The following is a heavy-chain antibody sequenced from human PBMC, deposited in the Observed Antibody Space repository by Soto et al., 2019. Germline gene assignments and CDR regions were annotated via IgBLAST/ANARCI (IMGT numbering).Heavy chain of an antibody. CDR2: IWYDGSNK. J-gene: IGHJ4*02. CDR1: GFTFSSYG. Sequence: PGGSLRLSCAASGFTFSSYGIHWVRQAPGKGLEWVAVIWYDGSNKYYADSVKGRFTISRDNSKNTLYLQMNSLRAEDTAVYDCSRGSSKLVDLDDWGQGTLVTVSS. CDR3: SRGSSKLVDLDD. V-gene: IGHV3-33*01. D-gene: IGHD6-13*01.